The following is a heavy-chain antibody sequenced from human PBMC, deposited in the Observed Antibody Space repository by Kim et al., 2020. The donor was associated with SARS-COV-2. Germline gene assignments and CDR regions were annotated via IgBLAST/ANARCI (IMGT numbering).Heavy chain of an antibody. Sequence: GGSLRLSCAASGFTVSSNYMSWVRQAPGKGLEWVSVIYIGGSTYYSDSVKGRLSISRDNSKNTLYLQMNSLRAEDTAVYYCARGSDIVADFDYWGQGTLVTVSS. D-gene: IGHD5-12*01. CDR3: ARGSDIVADFDY. CDR1: GFTVSSNY. CDR2: IYIGGST. V-gene: IGHV3-53*01. J-gene: IGHJ4*02.